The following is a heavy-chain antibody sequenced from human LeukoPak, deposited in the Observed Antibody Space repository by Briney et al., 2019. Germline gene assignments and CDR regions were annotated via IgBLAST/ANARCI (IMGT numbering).Heavy chain of an antibody. CDR3: ARGVNSGYVSLVRTFDY. CDR1: GGSFSGYY. Sequence: SETLSLTCAVYGGSFSGYYWSWIRQPPGKGLEWIGEINHSGSTNYNPSLKSRVTISVDTSKNQFSLKLSSVTAADTAVYCCARGVNSGYVSLVRTFDYWGQGTLVTVSS. CDR2: INHSGST. V-gene: IGHV4-34*01. D-gene: IGHD5-12*01. J-gene: IGHJ4*02.